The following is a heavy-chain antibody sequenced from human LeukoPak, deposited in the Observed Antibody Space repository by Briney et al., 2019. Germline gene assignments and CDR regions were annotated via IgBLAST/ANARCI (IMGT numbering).Heavy chain of an antibody. CDR2: TYYRSKWYN. Sequence: SQTLSLTCAISGDSVSSNSAAWNWIRQSPSRGLEWLGRTYYRSKWYNDYAVSVKSRITINPDTSKNQFSLQLNSVTPEDTAVYYCARDRYYFSGGSCYSYGMDVWGQGTTVTVSS. V-gene: IGHV6-1*01. CDR3: ARDRYYFSGGSCYSYGMDV. CDR1: GDSVSSNSAA. J-gene: IGHJ6*02. D-gene: IGHD2-15*01.